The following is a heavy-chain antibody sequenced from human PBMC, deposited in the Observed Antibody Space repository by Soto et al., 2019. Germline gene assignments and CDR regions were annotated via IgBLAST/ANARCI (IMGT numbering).Heavy chain of an antibody. CDR2: IYYSGST. V-gene: IGHV4-39*01. CDR3: ATSNWFDP. CDR1: GGSISSRGYY. Sequence: QLQLQESGPGLVKPSETLSLTCTVSGGSISSRGYYWGWIRQPPGKGLEWIGTIYYSGSTYYNPSLKSRVTIYVDTSKNQSALKLSSVTAADTAVYYCATSNWFDPWGQGTLVTVSS. J-gene: IGHJ5*02.